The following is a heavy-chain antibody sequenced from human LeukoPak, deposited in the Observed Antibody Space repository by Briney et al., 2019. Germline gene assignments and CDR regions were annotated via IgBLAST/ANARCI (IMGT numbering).Heavy chain of an antibody. D-gene: IGHD1-26*01. Sequence: SETLSLTCTVSGGSISSSSYYWGWIRQPPGKGLTWIGIIYFSGSTLYNPSLTGRVTLSLDRSKNQVSLTLNSVTAADTAIYYCATGKERDYFYMDVWGTGSAVTVSS. J-gene: IGHJ6*03. CDR3: ATGKERDYFYMDV. V-gene: IGHV4-39*07. CDR2: IYFSGST. CDR1: GGSISSSSYY.